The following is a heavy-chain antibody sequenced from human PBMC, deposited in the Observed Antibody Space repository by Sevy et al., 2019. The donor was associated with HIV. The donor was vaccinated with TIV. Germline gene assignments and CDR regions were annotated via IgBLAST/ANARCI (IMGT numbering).Heavy chain of an antibody. J-gene: IGHJ6*03. CDR3: ARANYYGSGSYYRRYYMDV. CDR1: GYTFTSYG. CDR2: ISAYNGKT. D-gene: IGHD3-10*01. V-gene: IGHV1-18*04. Sequence: ASVKVSCKASGYTFTSYGISWVRQAPGQGLEWMGWISAYNGKTNYAQKLQGKVTMTTDTSTSTAYMELRSLRSDDTAVYYCARANYYGSGSYYRRYYMDVWGKGTTVTVSS.